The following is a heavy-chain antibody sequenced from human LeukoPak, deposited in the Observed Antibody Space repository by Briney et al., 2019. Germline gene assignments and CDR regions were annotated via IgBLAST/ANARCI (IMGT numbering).Heavy chain of an antibody. D-gene: IGHD5-18*01. J-gene: IGHJ4*02. CDR1: GFTFSIYA. V-gene: IGHV3-23*01. CDR2: ISGSGGSI. CDR3: AKAAFYSYGYFDC. Sequence: PGGSLRLSCAASGFTFSIYAMSWVRQAPGKGLEWVSGISGSGGSIYYADSVKGRFTISRDNSKNTLYLQMNSLRAEDTAVYYCAKAAFYSYGYFDCWGQGTLVTVSS.